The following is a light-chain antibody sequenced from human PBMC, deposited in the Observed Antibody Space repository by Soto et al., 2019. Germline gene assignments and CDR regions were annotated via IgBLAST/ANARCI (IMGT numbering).Light chain of an antibody. J-gene: IGKJ5*01. CDR1: HPISNY. CDR3: QQTYATPIT. Sequence: DIPMTQSPSSLSASVGDRVTITCRASHPISNYLNWYQHRPGKAPKLLIYGASTLQSGVPSRFSGSEPGTDFTLTITSLQPEDCATYYCQQTYATPITFGQGTRLEIK. CDR2: GAS. V-gene: IGKV1-39*01.